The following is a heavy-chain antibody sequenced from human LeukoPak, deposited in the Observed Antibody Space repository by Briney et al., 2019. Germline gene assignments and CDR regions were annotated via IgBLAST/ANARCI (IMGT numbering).Heavy chain of an antibody. Sequence: ASVKVSCKASGYTFTSYGISWVRQAPGQGLEWMGWISAYNGNTNYAQKLQGRVTMTTDTSTSTAYMELRSLRSDDTAVYYCAKGYNFWNYYYYMDVWGKGTTVTVSS. V-gene: IGHV1-18*01. J-gene: IGHJ6*03. CDR3: AKGYNFWNYYYYMDV. CDR2: ISAYNGNT. D-gene: IGHD3-3*01. CDR1: GYTFTSYG.